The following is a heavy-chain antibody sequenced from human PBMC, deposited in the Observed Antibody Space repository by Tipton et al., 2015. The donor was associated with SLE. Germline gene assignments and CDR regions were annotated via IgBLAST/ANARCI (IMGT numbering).Heavy chain of an antibody. Sequence: TLSLTCTVSGGSINSHYWSWIRQPPGKGLEWVGYIYYLGNTNYNPSLKSRVTISVDTSKNQFSLKLSSVTAADTAVYYCVKDIGDFWSGYYSYGMDVWGQGTTVTVSS. D-gene: IGHD3-3*01. CDR3: VKDIGDFWSGYYSYGMDV. CDR2: IYYLGNT. V-gene: IGHV4-59*11. J-gene: IGHJ6*02. CDR1: GGSINSHY.